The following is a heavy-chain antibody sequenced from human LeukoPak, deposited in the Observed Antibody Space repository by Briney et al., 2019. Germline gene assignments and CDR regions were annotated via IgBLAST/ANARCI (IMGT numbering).Heavy chain of an antibody. CDR2: ISSSSSYI. CDR3: ARGARQTFDY. D-gene: IGHD6-6*01. CDR1: GFTFSSYS. J-gene: IGHJ4*02. V-gene: IGHV3-21*01. Sequence: GGSLRLSCAASGFTFSSYSMNWVRQAPGKGLEWVSSISSSSSYIYYAGSVKGRFTISRDNAKNSLYLQMNSLRAEDTAVYYCARGARQTFDYWGQGTLVTVSS.